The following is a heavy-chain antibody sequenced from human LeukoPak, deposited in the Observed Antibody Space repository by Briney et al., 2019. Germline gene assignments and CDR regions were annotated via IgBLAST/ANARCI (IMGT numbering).Heavy chain of an antibody. CDR2: INDGGRT. D-gene: IGHD6-6*01. CDR3: ARGTIGACLQH. Sequence: SETLSLTCAVYGGSFSGYYWTWIRQPPGKGLEWIGEINDGGRTNYNPSLKSRVTISVDTSKNQFSLKLSSVTAADTAVYYCARGTIGACLQHWGQGTLVTVSS. J-gene: IGHJ1*01. CDR1: GGSFSGYY. V-gene: IGHV4-34*01.